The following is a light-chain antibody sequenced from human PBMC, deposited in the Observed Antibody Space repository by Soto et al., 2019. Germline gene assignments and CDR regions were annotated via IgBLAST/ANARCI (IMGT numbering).Light chain of an antibody. CDR2: SAS. V-gene: IGKV3-20*01. J-gene: IGKJ1*01. CDR1: QSVSSSY. CDR3: QQYGGSLTWT. Sequence: EILLTQSPGTLSLSPGERATLSCRASQSVSSSYLAWYQLKPGQAPRLLIYSASSRATGSPDRFSGSGSGTDFTLTISRLEPEDFAVYYCQQYGGSLTWTFGQGTKVEIK.